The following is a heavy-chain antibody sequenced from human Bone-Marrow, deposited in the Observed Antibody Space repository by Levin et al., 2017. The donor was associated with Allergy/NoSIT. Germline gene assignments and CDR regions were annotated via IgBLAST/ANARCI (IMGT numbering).Heavy chain of an antibody. V-gene: IGHV1-69*02. CDR3: ARGMSTAGPSPAEYFQH. CDR2: IIPILALT. Sequence: AASVKVSCKTSGATFSTYSITWVRQAPGQGLEWVGRIIPILALTNYTQQFQGRVTITADKSTNTAYMELTSLRYDDTAVYYCARGMSTAGPSPAEYFQHWGLGTLVSVSS. J-gene: IGHJ1*01. CDR1: GATFSTYS. D-gene: IGHD6-13*01.